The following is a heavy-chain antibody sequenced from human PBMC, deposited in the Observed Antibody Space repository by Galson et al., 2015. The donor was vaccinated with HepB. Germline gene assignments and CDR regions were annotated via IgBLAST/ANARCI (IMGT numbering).Heavy chain of an antibody. Sequence: SLRLSCAVSGLIVNSNYMSWVRQAPGKGLEWVSVIYGGGTTNYADSVKGRFTISRDASKNTPFLQMNSLRAEDTAVYYCARGGAPLTIRPLDFWGQGTLVTVSS. CDR3: ARGGAPLTIRPLDF. V-gene: IGHV3-53*01. J-gene: IGHJ4*02. CDR1: GLIVNSNY. D-gene: IGHD4/OR15-4a*01. CDR2: IYGGGTT.